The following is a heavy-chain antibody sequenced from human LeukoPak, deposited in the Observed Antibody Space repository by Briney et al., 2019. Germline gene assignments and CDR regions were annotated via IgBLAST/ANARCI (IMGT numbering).Heavy chain of an antibody. D-gene: IGHD6-6*01. Sequence: GGSLRLSCEASGYTFSTYEMNWVRQAPGKGLEWVSYISGSGRTIYYADSVKGRFTISRDNAKNSLYLQMNSLRAEDTAVYYCARLYSSSSGKAFDIWGQGTMVTVSS. CDR1: GYTFSTYE. CDR2: ISGSGRTI. V-gene: IGHV3-48*03. J-gene: IGHJ3*02. CDR3: ARLYSSSSGKAFDI.